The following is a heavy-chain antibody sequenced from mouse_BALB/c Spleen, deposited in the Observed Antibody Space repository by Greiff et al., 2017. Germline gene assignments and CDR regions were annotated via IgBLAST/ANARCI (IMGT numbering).Heavy chain of an antibody. J-gene: IGHJ4*01. Sequence: EVKLMESGPGLVKPSQSLSLTCSVTGYSITSGYYWNWIRQFPGNKLEWMGYISYDGSNNYNPSLKNRISITRDTSKNQFFLKLNSVTTEDTATYYCARDLGRPYYAMDYWGQGTSVTVSS. D-gene: IGHD1-2*01. CDR1: GYSITSGYY. CDR3: ARDLGRPYYAMDY. V-gene: IGHV3-6*02. CDR2: ISYDGSN.